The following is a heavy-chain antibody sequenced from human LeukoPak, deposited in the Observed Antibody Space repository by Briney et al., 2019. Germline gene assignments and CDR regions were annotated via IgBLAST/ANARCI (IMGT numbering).Heavy chain of an antibody. V-gene: IGHV4-4*02. CDR2: THDSGSS. D-gene: IGHD5-12*01. CDR1: GGSINSSNW. CDR3: ARVGFNGYGALDC. Sequence: IPSETLSLTCAVSGGSINSSNWWSWVRQPPGKGLEWIGETHDSGSSNYNPSLKSRVTISVDRSKTQFSLKLTSVTAADTAVYYCARVGFNGYGALDCWGRGTLVTVSS. J-gene: IGHJ4*02.